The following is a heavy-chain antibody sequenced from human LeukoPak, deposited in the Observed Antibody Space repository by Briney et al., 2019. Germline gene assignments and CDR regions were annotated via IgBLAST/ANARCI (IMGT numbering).Heavy chain of an antibody. V-gene: IGHV1-2*02. CDR3: ARTKTTVTTNDWFDP. Sequence: ASVKVSCKASGYTFTGYYMHWVRQAPGQGFEWMGWINPNSGGTNYAQKFQGRVTMTRDTSISTAYMELSRLRSDDTAVYYCARTKTTVTTNDWFDPWGQGTLVTVSS. J-gene: IGHJ5*02. CDR2: INPNSGGT. CDR1: GYTFTGYY. D-gene: IGHD4-17*01.